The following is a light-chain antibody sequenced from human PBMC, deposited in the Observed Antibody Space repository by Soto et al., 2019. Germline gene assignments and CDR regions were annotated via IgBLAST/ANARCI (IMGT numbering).Light chain of an antibody. CDR1: QIVSSTY. CDR3: QQYGSSPLYA. CDR2: GAS. J-gene: IGKJ2*01. V-gene: IGKV3-20*01. Sequence: EIVLTQSPDTLSLSPGERATLSCRASQIVSSTYFAWYQQKPGQAPRLLIYGASTRATAIPDRFSGSASGRHFTLTISSLEPEDSAVYFCQQYGSSPLYAFAQGTKLEIK.